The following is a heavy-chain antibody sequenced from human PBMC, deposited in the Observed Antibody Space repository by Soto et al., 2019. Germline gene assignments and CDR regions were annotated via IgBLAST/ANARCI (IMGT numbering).Heavy chain of an antibody. D-gene: IGHD1-26*01. CDR3: ARDLPLVGATTIIDY. V-gene: IGHV1-18*01. J-gene: IGHJ4*02. CDR1: GYTSTSYG. CDR2: ISAYNGNT. Sequence: GASVKVSCKASGYTSTSYGISWVRQAPGQGLEWMGWISAYNGNTNYAQKLQGRVTMTTDTSTSTAYMELRSLRSDDTAVYYCARDLPLVGATTIIDYWGQGTLVTVSS.